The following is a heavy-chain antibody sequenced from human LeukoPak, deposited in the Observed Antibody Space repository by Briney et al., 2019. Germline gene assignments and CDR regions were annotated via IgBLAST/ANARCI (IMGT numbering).Heavy chain of an antibody. J-gene: IGHJ4*02. V-gene: IGHV3-23*01. CDR1: GFTFSSHA. D-gene: IGHD6-13*01. CDR2: ISGSGSST. CDR3: VRPPPGYSSSWFYFHS. Sequence: GGSLRLSCAASGFTFSSHAMSWVRQAPGKGLEWVSVISGSGSSTFYADSVKGRFTISRDSSKNTLYLQMNSLRVEDTAMYYCVRPPPGYSSSWFYFHSWGQGTLVTVSS.